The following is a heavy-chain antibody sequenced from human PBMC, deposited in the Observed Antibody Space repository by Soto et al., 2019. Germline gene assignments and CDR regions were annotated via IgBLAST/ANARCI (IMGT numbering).Heavy chain of an antibody. CDR2: ISPSNGQT. CDR3: ARVIMIFGVANLGSYFDY. V-gene: IGHV1-18*01. CDR1: GYTFSNFG. D-gene: IGHD3-3*01. Sequence: QVQLVQSGTEVKKPGASVKVSCKASGYTFSNFGLSWVRQAPGQGLEWMGWISPSNGQTIYAQNFHGRVIMTTDTSTATAHMELRSLISDDTAVYYCARVIMIFGVANLGSYFDYWGQGTRVTVSA. J-gene: IGHJ4*02.